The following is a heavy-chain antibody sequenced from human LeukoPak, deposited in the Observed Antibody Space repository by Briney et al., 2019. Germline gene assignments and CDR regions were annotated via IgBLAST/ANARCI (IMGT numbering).Heavy chain of an antibody. Sequence: GGSLILSCVASGFTFSGHWMHWVRQVPGKGLVAVSRITPDGRGTAYADSVKGRFTISRDNAKNTLYLEMNSLTAEDSALYYCARSGYYNGHDYWGQGTLVTVSS. V-gene: IGHV3-74*03. CDR2: ITPDGRGT. CDR1: GFTFSGHW. J-gene: IGHJ4*02. CDR3: ARSGYYNGHDY. D-gene: IGHD3-10*01.